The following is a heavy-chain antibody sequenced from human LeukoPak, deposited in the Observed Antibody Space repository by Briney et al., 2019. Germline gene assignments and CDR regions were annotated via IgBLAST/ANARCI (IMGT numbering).Heavy chain of an antibody. V-gene: IGHV4-34*01. Sequence: SETLSLTCAVYGGSFSGYYWSWIRQPPGKGLEWIGEINHSGSTNYNPSLKSRVTISVDTPKNQFSLKLSSVTAADTAVYYCARAFSSLNWNYSGGYFDYWGQGTLVTVSS. CDR3: ARAFSSLNWNYSGGYFDY. CDR2: INHSGST. D-gene: IGHD1-7*01. CDR1: GGSFSGYY. J-gene: IGHJ4*02.